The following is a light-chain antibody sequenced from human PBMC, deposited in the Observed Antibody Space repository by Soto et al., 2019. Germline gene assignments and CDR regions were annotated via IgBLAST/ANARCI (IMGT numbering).Light chain of an antibody. Sequence: DIQMTQSPSSLSASVGDRVTITCRASQTISSYLNWYQKKPGKAPKLLIYAASTLQSGVPSRFSGSRSGTDFTLTISSLQPEDFATYYCQQSSRTPWTFGQGTKVDIK. CDR1: QTISSY. CDR2: AAS. V-gene: IGKV1-39*01. J-gene: IGKJ1*01. CDR3: QQSSRTPWT.